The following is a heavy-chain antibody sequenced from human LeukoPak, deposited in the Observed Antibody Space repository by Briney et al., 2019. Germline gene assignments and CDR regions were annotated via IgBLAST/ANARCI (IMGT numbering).Heavy chain of an antibody. J-gene: IGHJ6*02. D-gene: IGHD3-3*01. CDR2: INAGNGNT. V-gene: IGHV1-3*01. CDR3: ARSAPITIFGVVSYGMDV. Sequence: ASVKVPCKASGYTFTSYAMHWVRQAPGQRLEWMGWINAGNGNTKYSQKFQGRVTITRDTSASTAYMELSSLRSEDTAVYYCARSAPITIFGVVSYGMDVWGQGTTVTVSS. CDR1: GYTFTSYA.